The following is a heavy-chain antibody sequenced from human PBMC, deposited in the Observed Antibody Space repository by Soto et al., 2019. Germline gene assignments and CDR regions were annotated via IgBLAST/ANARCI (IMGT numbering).Heavy chain of an antibody. J-gene: IGHJ6*02. CDR1: GYTFTGYY. CDR3: GGGGGDNWNYGVYYYYYGMDV. D-gene: IGHD1-7*01. V-gene: IGHV1-2*04. CDR2: INPNSGGT. Sequence: ASVKVSCKASGYTFTGYYMHWVRQAPGQGLEWMGWINPNSGGTNYAQKFQGWVTMTRDTSISTAYMELSRLRSDDTAVYYCGGGGGDNWNYGVYYYYYGMDVWGQGTTVTVSS.